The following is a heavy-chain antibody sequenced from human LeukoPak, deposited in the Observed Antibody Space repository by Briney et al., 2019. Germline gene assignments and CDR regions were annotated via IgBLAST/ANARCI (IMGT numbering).Heavy chain of an antibody. J-gene: IGHJ3*02. CDR1: GGSISSGSYY. CDR2: IYTSGST. Sequence: SETLSLTCTVSGGSISSGSYYWSWIRQPAGKGLEWIGRIYTSGSTNYNPFLKSRVTISVDTSKNQFSLKLSSVTAADTAVYYCAGPYHGYCSGGSCYHDAFDIWGQGTMVTVSS. D-gene: IGHD2-15*01. V-gene: IGHV4-61*02. CDR3: AGPYHGYCSGGSCYHDAFDI.